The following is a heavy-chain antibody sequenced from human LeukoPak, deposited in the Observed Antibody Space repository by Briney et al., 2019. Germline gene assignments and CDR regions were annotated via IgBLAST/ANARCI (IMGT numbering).Heavy chain of an antibody. Sequence: SETLSLTCTVSGGCISSYYWSWIRQTPGKGLEWIGYINYSGSTNYNPSLKRRVTISVDKSKNQFSLKLSSVTAADTAVYYCARVVGATKGYYYYYMDVWGKGTTVTISS. CDR3: ARVVGATKGYYYYYMDV. V-gene: IGHV4-59*01. J-gene: IGHJ6*03. CDR1: GGCISSYY. CDR2: INYSGST. D-gene: IGHD1-26*01.